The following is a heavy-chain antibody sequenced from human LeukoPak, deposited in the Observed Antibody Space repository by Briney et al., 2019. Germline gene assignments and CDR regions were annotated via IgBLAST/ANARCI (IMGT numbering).Heavy chain of an antibody. CDR2: ISYDGSNK. CDR1: GFTFSSYG. V-gene: IGHV3-30*18. D-gene: IGHD6-6*01. Sequence: PGGSLRLSCAASGFTFSSYGMHWVRQAPGKGLEWVAVISYDGSNKYYADSVKGRFTISRDNSKNTLYLQMNSLRAEDTAVYYCAKDLKQLVYYYYYGMDVWGQGTTVTVSS. J-gene: IGHJ6*02. CDR3: AKDLKQLVYYYYYGMDV.